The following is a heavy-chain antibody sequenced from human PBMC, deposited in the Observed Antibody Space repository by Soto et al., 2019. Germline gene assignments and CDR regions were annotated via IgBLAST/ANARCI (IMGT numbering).Heavy chain of an antibody. CDR3: ARGLVGPDYYYYGMDV. CDR2: ISSSGSTI. CDR1: GFTFSSYE. J-gene: IGHJ6*02. V-gene: IGHV3-48*03. Sequence: GGSLRLSCAASGFTFSSYEMNWVRRAPGKGLEWVSYISSSGSTIYYADSVKGRFTISRDNAKNSLYLQMNSLRAEDTAVYYCARGLVGPDYYYYGMDVWGQGTTVTVSS.